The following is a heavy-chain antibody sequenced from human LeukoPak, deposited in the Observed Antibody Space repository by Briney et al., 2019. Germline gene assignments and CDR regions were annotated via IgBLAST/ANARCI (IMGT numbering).Heavy chain of an antibody. CDR2: MNPNSGNT. Sequence: GASVKVSCKASGYTFTSYDINWVRQATGQGLEWMGWMNPNSGNTGYAQKFQGRVTMTRNTSISTAYMELSSLRSEDTAVYYCARLGYSYGYYYYGMDVWGQGTTVTVSS. J-gene: IGHJ6*02. CDR1: GYTFTSYD. CDR3: ARLGYSYGYYYYGMDV. V-gene: IGHV1-8*01. D-gene: IGHD5-18*01.